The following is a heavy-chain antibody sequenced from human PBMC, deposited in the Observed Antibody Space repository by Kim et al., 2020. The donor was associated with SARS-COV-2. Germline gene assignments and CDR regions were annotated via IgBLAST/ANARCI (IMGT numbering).Heavy chain of an antibody. V-gene: IGHV4-4*02. CDR3: ARDPVAAAGTLAPD. Sequence: SETLSLTCAVSGGSISSSNWWSWVRQPPGKGLEWIGEIYHSGSANYNPSLKSRVTISVDKSKNQFSLKLSSVTAADTAVYYCARDPVAAAGTLAPDWGQGTLVTVSS. CDR1: GGSISSSNW. D-gene: IGHD6-13*01. CDR2: IYHSGSA. J-gene: IGHJ4*02.